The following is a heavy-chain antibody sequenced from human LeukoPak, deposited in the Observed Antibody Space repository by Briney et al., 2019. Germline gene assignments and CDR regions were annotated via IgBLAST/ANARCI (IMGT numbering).Heavy chain of an antibody. CDR3: ARDLASCAGDCYSDGFDY. Sequence: SETLSLTCTVSGGSISSSSYYWGWIRQSPWKGLEWIGSIYHGGSTYYNPSLRSRVIVSVDTSKNHFSLKMSSVTAADTAVYYCARDLASCAGDCYSDGFDYWGQGALVTVSS. CDR1: GGSISSSSYY. D-gene: IGHD2-21*02. V-gene: IGHV4-39*07. J-gene: IGHJ4*02. CDR2: IYHGGST.